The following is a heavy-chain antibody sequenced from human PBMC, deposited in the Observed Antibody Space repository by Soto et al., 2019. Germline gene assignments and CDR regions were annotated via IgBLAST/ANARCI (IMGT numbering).Heavy chain of an antibody. CDR3: AKDISSYGGGYTYYFDY. D-gene: IGHD1-26*01. Sequence: SVTGRFTISRKNSNNTLSLQMNSLRLEDTAVYYCAKDISSYGGGYTYYFDYWGQGTLVTVSS. V-gene: IGHV3-30*02. J-gene: IGHJ4*02.